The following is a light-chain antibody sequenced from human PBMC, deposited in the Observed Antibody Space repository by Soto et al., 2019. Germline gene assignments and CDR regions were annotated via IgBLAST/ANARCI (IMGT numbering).Light chain of an antibody. CDR2: DAS. CDR3: QQYENYWT. Sequence: DIQMTQSPPTLSASVGDRVTITCRASQPISSWLAWYHQKPGKAPKLLIYDASNLESGDPSRFSGSGSGTEFTLTISSLQPEDFGIYYCQQYENYWTFGQGTKVDIK. V-gene: IGKV1-5*01. J-gene: IGKJ1*01. CDR1: QPISSW.